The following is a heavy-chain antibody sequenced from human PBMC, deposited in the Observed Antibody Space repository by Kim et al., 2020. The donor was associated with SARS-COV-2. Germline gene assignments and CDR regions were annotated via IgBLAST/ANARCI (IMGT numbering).Heavy chain of an antibody. CDR3: ATDRDGSGSYYDP. D-gene: IGHD3-10*01. CDR1: GFTFSTYA. V-gene: IGHV3-30*09. J-gene: IGHJ5*02. Sequence: GGSLRLSCAASGFTFSTYAMHWVRQAPGKGLEWVAVISYDGNNKYYTDSVKGRFAISRDNSKNTLFLQMNSLRPEDTAVYYCATDRDGSGSYYDPWGQGTLVTVSS. CDR2: ISYDGNNK.